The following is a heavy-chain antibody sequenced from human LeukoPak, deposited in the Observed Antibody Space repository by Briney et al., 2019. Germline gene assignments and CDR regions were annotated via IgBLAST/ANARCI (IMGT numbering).Heavy chain of an antibody. CDR3: ARPIKPLYSSSQGY. CDR1: GFTFSSYA. CDR2: ISGSGGST. Sequence: LAGGSLRLSCAASGFTFSSYAMSWVRQAPGKGLEWVSAISGSGGSTYYADSVKGRFTISRDNAKNSLYLQMNSLRAEDTAVYYCARPIKPLYSSSQGYWGQGTLVTVSS. V-gene: IGHV3-23*01. D-gene: IGHD6-13*01. J-gene: IGHJ4*02.